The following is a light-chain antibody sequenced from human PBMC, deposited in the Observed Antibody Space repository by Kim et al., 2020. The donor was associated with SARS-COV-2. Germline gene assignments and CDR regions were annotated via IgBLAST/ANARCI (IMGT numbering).Light chain of an antibody. Sequence: QSALTQPRSVSGSPGQSVTFSCTGTSSDVGEYSSVSWYQHHPGKAPKLMIYDVSKRPSGVPDRFSGSKSGNTASLTISGLLAQDEADYYCCSYAGSYTVVFGGGTKLTVL. V-gene: IGLV2-11*01. CDR1: SSDVGEYSS. CDR2: DVS. J-gene: IGLJ2*01. CDR3: CSYAGSYTVV.